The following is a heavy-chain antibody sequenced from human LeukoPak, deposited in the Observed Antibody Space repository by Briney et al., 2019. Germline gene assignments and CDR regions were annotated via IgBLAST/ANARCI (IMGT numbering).Heavy chain of an antibody. CDR1: GYTFTSYD. CDR2: MNPNSGNT. Sequence: ASVKVPCKASGYTFTSYDINWVRQATGQGLEWMGWMNPNSGNTGYAQKFQGRVTMTRTSSISTAYMELSSLRSEDTAVYYCARRGYYDFWSGYYPDYYYYMDVWGKGTTVTVSS. V-gene: IGHV1-8*01. J-gene: IGHJ6*03. D-gene: IGHD3-3*01. CDR3: ARRGYYDFWSGYYPDYYYYMDV.